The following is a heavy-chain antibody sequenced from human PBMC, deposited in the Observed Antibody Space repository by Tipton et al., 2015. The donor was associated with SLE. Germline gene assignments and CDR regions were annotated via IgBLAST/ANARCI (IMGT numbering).Heavy chain of an antibody. CDR2: IYYSGST. Sequence: TLSLTCTVSGGSISSSSHYWGWIRQPPGKGLEWIGSIYYSGSTYYNPSLKSRVTISVDTSKNQFSLKLSSVTAADTAVYYCAGGRYSYGYETPNWFDPWGQGTLVTVSS. CDR3: AGGRYSYGYETPNWFDP. CDR1: GGSISSSSHY. J-gene: IGHJ5*02. D-gene: IGHD5-18*01. V-gene: IGHV4-39*07.